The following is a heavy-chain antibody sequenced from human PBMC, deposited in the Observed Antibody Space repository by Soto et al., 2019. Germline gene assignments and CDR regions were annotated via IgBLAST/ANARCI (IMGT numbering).Heavy chain of an antibody. J-gene: IGHJ1*01. CDR1: GFTFGDYA. V-gene: IGHV3-9*01. D-gene: IGHD6-13*01. CDR3: TKPGRIAAAGTRHPDFQH. Sequence: GGSLRLSCAASGFTFGDYAMHWVRQTPEKGLEWVSGISWTGDSVDYADSVKGRFTISRDNAKNSLYLLMNSLRAEDTALYYCTKPGRIAAAGTRHPDFQHWGPGTLVTVSS. CDR2: ISWTGDSV.